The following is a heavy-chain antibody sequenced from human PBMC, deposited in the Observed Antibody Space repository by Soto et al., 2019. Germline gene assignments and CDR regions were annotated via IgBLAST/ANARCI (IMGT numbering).Heavy chain of an antibody. Sequence: QVHLVQSGAEVKKPGASVKVSCKGSGYAFTTYGITWVRQAPGQGLEWMGWISAHNGNTNYAQKLQGRVTVTRDTSTSTXXXXXXXXXXXXXXXXXXXXXRYGDYWGQGALVT. CDR2: ISAHNGNT. CDR1: GYAFTTYG. CDR3: XXXRYGDY. J-gene: IGHJ4*02. D-gene: IGHD1-1*01. V-gene: IGHV1-18*01.